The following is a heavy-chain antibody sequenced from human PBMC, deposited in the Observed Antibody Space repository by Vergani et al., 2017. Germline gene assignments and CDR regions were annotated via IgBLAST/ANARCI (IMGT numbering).Heavy chain of an antibody. D-gene: IGHD6-19*01. Sequence: VQLLESGGGVVQPGRSLRLSCAASGFTFSSYGMHWVRQAPGKGLEWVAVIWYDGSNKYYADSVKGRFTISRDNSKNTLYLQMNSLRAEDTAVYYCARKGVAVAGKGYLDYWGQGTLVTVSS. CDR2: IWYDGSNK. CDR3: ARKGVAVAGKGYLDY. CDR1: GFTFSSYG. J-gene: IGHJ4*02. V-gene: IGHV3-33*01.